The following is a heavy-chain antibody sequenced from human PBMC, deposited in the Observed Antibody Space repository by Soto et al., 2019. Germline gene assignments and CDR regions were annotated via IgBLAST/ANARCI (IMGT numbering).Heavy chain of an antibody. D-gene: IGHD2-15*01. CDR2: IYPGDSET. V-gene: IGHV5-51*01. CDR3: VTKEGNCSGENCYSRAFNF. Sequence: GGSLKTFCKGSGYSFTTYWIGWVRQIPGKGLGGMGIIYPGDSETRYSPSFRGQVTISVDKSTTTAYLQWSSLKASDTAMYYCVTKEGNCSGENCYSRAFNFWGLGTRATVS. CDR1: GYSFTTYW. J-gene: IGHJ3*01.